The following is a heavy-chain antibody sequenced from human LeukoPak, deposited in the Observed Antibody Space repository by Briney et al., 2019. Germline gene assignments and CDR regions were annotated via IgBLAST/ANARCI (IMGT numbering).Heavy chain of an antibody. D-gene: IGHD6-13*01. J-gene: IGHJ3*02. CDR3: ARDSPYSSSWSAFDI. CDR2: IYYSGST. V-gene: IGHV4-59*01. CDR1: GGSISPYY. Sequence: SETLSLTCSVSGGSISPYYWSWIRQPPGKGLEWIGYIYYSGSTNYNPSLKSRVTISVDTSKNQFSLRLSSVTAADTAVYYCARDSPYSSSWSAFDIWGQGTMVTVSS.